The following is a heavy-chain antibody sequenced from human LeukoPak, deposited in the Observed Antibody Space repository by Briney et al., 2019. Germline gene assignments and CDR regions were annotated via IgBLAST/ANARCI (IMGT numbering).Heavy chain of an antibody. Sequence: PGGSLRLSCAASGFTFTNYGMHWVRQAPGEGLEWGAFIRYDGTNKYYADSVKGRFTISRDNSKNTLYLQMNSLRAEDTALYYCAKDVQWLGTGPFDYWGQGTLVTVSS. J-gene: IGHJ4*02. CDR3: AKDVQWLGTGPFDY. CDR1: GFTFTNYG. V-gene: IGHV3-30*02. D-gene: IGHD6-19*01. CDR2: IRYDGTNK.